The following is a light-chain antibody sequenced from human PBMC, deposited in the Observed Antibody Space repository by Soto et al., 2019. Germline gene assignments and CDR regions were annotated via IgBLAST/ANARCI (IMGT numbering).Light chain of an antibody. CDR2: DAS. CDR3: QQRSNWARIT. CDR1: QSVSSY. J-gene: IGKJ5*01. V-gene: IGKV3-11*01. Sequence: EIVLTQSPATLSLSPGERATLSCRASQSVSSYLAWYQQKPGQAPRLLIYDASNRATGIPARFSGSGSGTDLTLTISSLEPEDFAVYSCQQRSNWARITFGQGTRLEIK.